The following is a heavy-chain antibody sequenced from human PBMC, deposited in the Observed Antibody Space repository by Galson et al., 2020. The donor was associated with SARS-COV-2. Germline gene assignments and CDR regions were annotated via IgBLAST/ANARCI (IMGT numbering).Heavy chain of an antibody. CDR3: AREENFFLVVTATRMCYFDY. Sequence: ASVKVSCKASGYTFTGYYMHWVRQAPGQGLEWMGRINPNSGGTNYAQKFQGRVTMTRDTSISTAYMELSRLRSDDTAVYYCAREENFFLVVTATRMCYFDYWGRGTLATVSS. CDR1: GYTFTGYY. CDR2: INPNSGGT. J-gene: IGHJ4*02. D-gene: IGHD2-21*02. V-gene: IGHV1-2*06.